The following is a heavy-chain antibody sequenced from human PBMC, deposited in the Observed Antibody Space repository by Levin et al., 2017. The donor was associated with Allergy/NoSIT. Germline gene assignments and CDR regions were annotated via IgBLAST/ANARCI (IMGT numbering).Heavy chain of an antibody. Sequence: PSETLSLTCTVSGGSFITSSYFWAWIRQPPGKWLEWLGSIYYSGTTYYNPSLKSRLTISIDTSTNQFSLKLRSVTAADTAVYYCARHTALLWFEELVFDSWGQGNLVAVSS. CDR1: GGSFITSSYF. V-gene: IGHV4-39*01. CDR2: IYYSGTT. D-gene: IGHD3-10*01. J-gene: IGHJ4*02. CDR3: ARHTALLWFEELVFDS.